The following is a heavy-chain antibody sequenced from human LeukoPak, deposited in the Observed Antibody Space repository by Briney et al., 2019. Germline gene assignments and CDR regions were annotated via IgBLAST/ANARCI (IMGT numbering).Heavy chain of an antibody. D-gene: IGHD4-17*01. J-gene: IGHJ2*01. CDR3: AKLSSDYGDYMHFDL. CDR2: ISWNSGSI. CDR1: GFTFDDYA. V-gene: IGHV3-9*01. Sequence: PGRSLRLSCAASGFTFDDYAMHWVRQAPGKGLEGVSGISWNSGSIGYADSAKGRFTISRDNAKNSLYLQMNSLRAEDTALYYCAKLSSDYGDYMHFDLWGRGTLVTVSS.